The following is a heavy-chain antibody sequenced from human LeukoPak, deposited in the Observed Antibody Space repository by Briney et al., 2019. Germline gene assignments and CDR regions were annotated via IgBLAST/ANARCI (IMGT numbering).Heavy chain of an antibody. Sequence: SVKVSCXASGGTFSNYAISWVRQARGQGLEWMGGIIPIFGTANYAQKFQGRVTITTDESTSTAYMELTSLRSEDTAVYYCASGYCSSTSCSLIAARPDAFDIWGQGTMVTVSS. V-gene: IGHV1-69*05. J-gene: IGHJ3*02. CDR2: IIPIFGTA. CDR3: ASGYCSSTSCSLIAARPDAFDI. CDR1: GGTFSNYA. D-gene: IGHD2-2*01.